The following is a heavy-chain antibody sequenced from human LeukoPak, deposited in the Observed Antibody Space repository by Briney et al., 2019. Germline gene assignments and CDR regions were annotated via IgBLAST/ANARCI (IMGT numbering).Heavy chain of an antibody. V-gene: IGHV3-66*01. J-gene: IGHJ5*02. CDR1: GFNVNSNY. D-gene: IGHD3-10*01. Sequence: GGSLTLSCTASGFNVNSNYMSWVRQVPGKRLEWVSVIFGGGGTYYADSVEGRFTISRDNSKNTLYLQMNSLRAEDTAVYYCARDHSALASYPNPWGQGTLVTVSS. CDR3: ARDHSALASYPNP. CDR2: IFGGGGT.